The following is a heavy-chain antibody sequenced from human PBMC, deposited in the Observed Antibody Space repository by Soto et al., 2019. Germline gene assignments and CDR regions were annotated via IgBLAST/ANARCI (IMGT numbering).Heavy chain of an antibody. CDR1: GGSISTYY. CDR3: ARGLATVTRYSYGPTFDY. Sequence: SETLSLTCTVSGGSISTYYWTWIRQPPGKGLEWIGYIYYSGSTNYNPSLKSRVTISVDTSKNQFSLKLSSVTAADTAVYYCARGLATVTRYSYGPTFDYWGQGTLVTVSS. J-gene: IGHJ4*02. V-gene: IGHV4-59*12. CDR2: IYYSGST. D-gene: IGHD5-18*01.